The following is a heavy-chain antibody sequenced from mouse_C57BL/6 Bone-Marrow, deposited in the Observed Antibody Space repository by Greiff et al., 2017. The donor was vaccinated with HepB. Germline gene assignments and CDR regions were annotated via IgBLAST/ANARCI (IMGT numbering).Heavy chain of an antibody. CDR3: ARDDYDGFAY. CDR2: SRNKANDYTT. J-gene: IGHJ3*01. V-gene: IGHV7-1*01. Sequence: EVHLVESGGGLVQSGRSLRLSCATSGFTFSDFYMEWVRQAPGKGLEWIAASRNKANDYTTEYSASVKGRFIVSRDTSQSILYLQMNALRAEDTAIYYCARDDYDGFAYWGQGTLVTVSA. D-gene: IGHD2-4*01. CDR1: GFTFSDFY.